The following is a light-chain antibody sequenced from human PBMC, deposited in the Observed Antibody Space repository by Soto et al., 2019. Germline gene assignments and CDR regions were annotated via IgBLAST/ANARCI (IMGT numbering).Light chain of an antibody. Sequence: DIVMTQSPDSLAVSLGERATINCKSSQSVLYSSNNKNYLAWYQQKPGQPPKVLIYWASTRESGVPDRFSGSGSVTDFTLTISSLQAEDVAVYYCQQCLLSPLTFGGGTNVEIK. V-gene: IGKV4-1*01. CDR2: WAS. J-gene: IGKJ4*01. CDR3: QQCLLSPLT. CDR1: QSVLYSSNNKNY.